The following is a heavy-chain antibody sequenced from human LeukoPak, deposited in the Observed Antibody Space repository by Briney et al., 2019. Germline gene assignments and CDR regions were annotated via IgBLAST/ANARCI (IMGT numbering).Heavy chain of an antibody. CDR3: ARISTHSKDYYDSSGYYN. CDR2: IIPIFGTA. CDR1: GGTFSSYA. Sequence: SVKVSCKASGGTFSSYAISWVRQAPGQGLEWMGGIIPIFGTANYAQKFQGRVTITADESTSTAYMELSSLRSEDTAVYYCARISTHSKDYYDSSGYYNWGQGTLVTVSS. V-gene: IGHV1-69*13. J-gene: IGHJ4*02. D-gene: IGHD3-22*01.